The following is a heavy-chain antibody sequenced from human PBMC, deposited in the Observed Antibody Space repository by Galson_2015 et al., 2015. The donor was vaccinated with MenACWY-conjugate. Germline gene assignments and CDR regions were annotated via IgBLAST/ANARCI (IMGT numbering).Heavy chain of an antibody. CDR2: IYYSGST. D-gene: IGHD4-17*01. J-gene: IGHJ3*02. Sequence: ETLSLTCTVSGGSISSSSYYWGWIRQPPGQGLEWIGSIYYSGSTYYNPSLKSRVTISVDTSKNQFSLKLSSVTAADTAVYYCAVNYPHPRQNGDYGVGAFDIWGQGTMVTVSS. V-gene: IGHV4-39*01. CDR1: GGSISSSSYY. CDR3: AVNYPHPRQNGDYGVGAFDI.